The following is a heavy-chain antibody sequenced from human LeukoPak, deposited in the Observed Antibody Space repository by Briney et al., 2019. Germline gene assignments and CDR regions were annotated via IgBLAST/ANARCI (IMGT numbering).Heavy chain of an antibody. D-gene: IGHD1-26*01. J-gene: IGHJ4*02. Sequence: PGGSLRLSCAASGFTFSSYGMYWVRQAPGKGLEWVAFIRYDGSNKYYADSVKGRFTVSRDNSKNTLYLQMKSLRAEDTAVYYCATVRSGTTPDFDYWGQGTLVTVSS. CDR2: IRYDGSNK. V-gene: IGHV3-30*02. CDR3: ATVRSGTTPDFDY. CDR1: GFTFSSYG.